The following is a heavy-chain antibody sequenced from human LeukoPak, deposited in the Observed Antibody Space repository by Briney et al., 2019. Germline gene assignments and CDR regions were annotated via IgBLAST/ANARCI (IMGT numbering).Heavy chain of an antibody. CDR3: ARGRTFSPTYYDFWSGDNYYFDY. CDR2: IIPIFGTA. Sequence: ASVKVSCKASGGTFSSYAISWVRQAPGQGLEWMGRIIPIFGTANYAQKFQGRVTITTDESTSTAYMELSSLRSEDTAVYYCARGRTFSPTYYDFWSGDNYYFDYWGQGTLVTVSS. J-gene: IGHJ4*02. CDR1: GGTFSSYA. D-gene: IGHD3-3*01. V-gene: IGHV1-69*05.